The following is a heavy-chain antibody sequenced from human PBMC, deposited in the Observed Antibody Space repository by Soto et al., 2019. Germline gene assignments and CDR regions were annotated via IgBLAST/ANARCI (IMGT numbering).Heavy chain of an antibody. CDR2: IYYSGST. CDR1: GGSISSYY. Sequence: QVQLQESGPGLVKPSETLSLTCTVSGGSISSYYWSWIGQPPGKGLEWIGYIYYSGSTNYNPSLKSRVAISVDTSKNQFSLKLSSVTAADTAVYYCARAYGDYSSVLFDYWGQGTLVTVSS. J-gene: IGHJ4*02. V-gene: IGHV4-59*01. D-gene: IGHD4-17*01. CDR3: ARAYGDYSSVLFDY.